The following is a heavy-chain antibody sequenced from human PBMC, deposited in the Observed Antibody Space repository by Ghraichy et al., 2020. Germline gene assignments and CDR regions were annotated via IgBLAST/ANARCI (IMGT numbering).Heavy chain of an antibody. J-gene: IGHJ2*01. CDR3: ARLLMVRGVIWAVLGPENWYFDL. Sequence: PSETLSLTCTVSGGSISSYYWSWIRQPPGKGLEWIGYIYYSGSTNYNPSLKSRVTISVDTSKNQFSLKLSSVTAADTAVYYCARLLMVRGVIWAVLGPENWYFDLWGRGTLVTVSS. CDR2: IYYSGST. D-gene: IGHD3-10*01. V-gene: IGHV4-59*08. CDR1: GGSISSYY.